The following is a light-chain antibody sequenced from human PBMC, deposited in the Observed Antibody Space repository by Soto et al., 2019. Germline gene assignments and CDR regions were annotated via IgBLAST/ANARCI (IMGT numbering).Light chain of an antibody. CDR2: EVS. CDR1: SSDVGGYNY. V-gene: IGLV2-14*01. Sequence: QSALTQPASVSGSPGQSITISCTGTSSDVGGYNYVSWYQHHPGKAPKLMIYEVSNRPSGVSNRFSGSKSGNTASLTISGLQAEDEADYCCSSYTSSNTVVFGGGTKLTVL. J-gene: IGLJ2*01. CDR3: SSYTSSNTVV.